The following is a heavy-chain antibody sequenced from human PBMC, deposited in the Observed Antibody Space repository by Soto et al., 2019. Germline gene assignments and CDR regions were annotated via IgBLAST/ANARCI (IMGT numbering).Heavy chain of an antibody. CDR3: ARDILLYSSSWSWAYFDY. Sequence: GGSLRLSCAGSGFTFSSYAMSWVRQAPGKGLEWVSSIRSYGDRTYYAESVEGRFSISRDNSKNTLYLQMNGLRVEDTAVYYCARDILLYSSSWSWAYFDYWGQGTLVTVSS. V-gene: IGHV3-23*01. CDR2: IRSYGDRT. J-gene: IGHJ4*02. CDR1: GFTFSSYA. D-gene: IGHD6-13*01.